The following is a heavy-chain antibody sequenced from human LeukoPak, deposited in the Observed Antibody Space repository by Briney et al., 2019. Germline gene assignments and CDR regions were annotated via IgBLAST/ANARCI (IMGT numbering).Heavy chain of an antibody. CDR1: GFTFSIYC. D-gene: IGHD3-22*01. J-gene: IGHJ4*02. Sequence: GGSLTLSCAASGFTFSIYCMHGVRQSRGKGLVWVSRFNSDGSSTSYADSVKGRFTISRDNAKNTLYLQMNSLRAEDTAVYYCASPYYYDSSGYLHYWGQGTLVTVSS. CDR3: ASPYYYDSSGYLHY. V-gene: IGHV3-74*01. CDR2: FNSDGSST.